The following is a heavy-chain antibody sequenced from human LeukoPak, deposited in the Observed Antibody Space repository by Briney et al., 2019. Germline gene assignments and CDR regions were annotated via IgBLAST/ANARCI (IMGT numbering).Heavy chain of an antibody. Sequence: ASVKVSCKASGGTFSSYAISWVRQAPGQGLEWMGGIIPIFGTANYAQKFQGRVTITADESTSTAYMELSSLRSEDTAVYYCAKGGHYTYFEYWGQGTLVTVSS. CDR3: AKGGHYTYFEY. CDR2: IIPIFGTA. V-gene: IGHV1-69*13. J-gene: IGHJ4*02. D-gene: IGHD3-3*01. CDR1: GGTFSSYA.